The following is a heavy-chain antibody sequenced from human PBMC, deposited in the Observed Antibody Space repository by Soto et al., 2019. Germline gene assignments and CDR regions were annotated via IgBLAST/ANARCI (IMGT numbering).Heavy chain of an antibody. D-gene: IGHD2-15*01. J-gene: IGHJ5*02. V-gene: IGHV1-3*04. CDR3: ARDRATGFGSVVRRNWLDP. CDR1: GYIFTTSA. CDR2: INTGNGNT. Sequence: QILLVQSGAEVKKPGASVRVSCMTSGYIFTTSAMHWVRLAPGQRLEWLGWINTGNGNTQYSQNFQGRVTITRDTSAKTAYMELSSLRSEDTAVYYCARDRATGFGSVVRRNWLDPWGQGTLVTVSS.